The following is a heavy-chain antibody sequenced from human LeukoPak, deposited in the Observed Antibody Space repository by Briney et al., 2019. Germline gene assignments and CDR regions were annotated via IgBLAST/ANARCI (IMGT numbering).Heavy chain of an antibody. Sequence: ASVKVSCKASGYTFTGYYMHWVRQAPGQGLEWMGWINPNSGGTNYAQKLQGRVTMTTDTSTSTAYMELRSLRSDDTAVYYCARPRVPYDSSGYYYFSLVYWGQGTLVTVSS. V-gene: IGHV1-2*02. D-gene: IGHD3-22*01. CDR1: GYTFTGYY. J-gene: IGHJ4*02. CDR2: INPNSGGT. CDR3: ARPRVPYDSSGYYYFSLVY.